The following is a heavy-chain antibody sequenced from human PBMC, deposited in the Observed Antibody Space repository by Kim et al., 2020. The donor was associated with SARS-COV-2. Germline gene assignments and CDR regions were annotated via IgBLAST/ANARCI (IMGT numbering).Heavy chain of an antibody. CDR2: IIPILGIA. J-gene: IGHJ2*01. Sequence: SVKVSCKASGGTFRSYGISWVRQAPGQGLEWMGRIIPILGIANYAQRFQGRVTITADKSTSTAYMELSSLRSEDTAVYYCARDDRSRDGYNYDFVFFDLWGRGTLVTVSS. CDR3: ARDDRSRDGYNYDFVFFDL. CDR1: GGTFRSYG. V-gene: IGHV1-69*04. D-gene: IGHD5-12*01.